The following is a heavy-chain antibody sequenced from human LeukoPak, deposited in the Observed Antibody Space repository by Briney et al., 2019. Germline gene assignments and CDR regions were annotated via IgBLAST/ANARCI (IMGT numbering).Heavy chain of an antibody. V-gene: IGHV3-21*01. CDR2: ISGRSTDI. J-gene: IGHJ4*02. Sequence: GGSLRLSCAASGFTFSSYGMHWVRQAPGKGLEWVSSISGRSTDIYYADSVKGRFTISRDNAKNSLYLQMNSLRAEDTAVYYCARRDYYDSSGYDYWGQGTLDTVSS. CDR1: GFTFSSYG. CDR3: ARRDYYDSSGYDY. D-gene: IGHD3-22*01.